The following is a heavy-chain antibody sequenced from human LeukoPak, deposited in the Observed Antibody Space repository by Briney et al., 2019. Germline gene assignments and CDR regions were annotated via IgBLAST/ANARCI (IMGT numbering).Heavy chain of an antibody. Sequence: GGSLRLSCAASGFIFRSYRLNWVGKAPGKGLEWFSYIGSSSGAIYYADSVKGRFTISRDNAKISLYLQMNSLRDEDTAVYYCARDANYYYCMDVWGQGTTVTVSS. CDR1: GFIFRSYR. J-gene: IGHJ6*02. CDR3: ARDANYYYCMDV. CDR2: IGSSSGAI. V-gene: IGHV3-48*02.